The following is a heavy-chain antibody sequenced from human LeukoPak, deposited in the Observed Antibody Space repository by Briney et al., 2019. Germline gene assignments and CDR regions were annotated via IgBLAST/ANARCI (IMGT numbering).Heavy chain of an antibody. CDR2: SGSGGST. D-gene: IGHD3-3*01. V-gene: IGHV3-23*01. CDR1: GFTFSSYA. Sequence: GGSLRLSCAASGFTFSSYAMSWVRQAPGKGLEWVSGSGSGGSTYYADSVKGRFTISRDNSKNTLYLQVNSLGAEDTAVYYCAKDFWSGYYPNYWGQGTLVTVSS. CDR3: AKDFWSGYYPNY. J-gene: IGHJ4*02.